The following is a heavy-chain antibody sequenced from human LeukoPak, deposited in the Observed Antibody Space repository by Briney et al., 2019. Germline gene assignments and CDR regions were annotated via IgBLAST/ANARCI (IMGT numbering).Heavy chain of an antibody. CDR1: GGSFSGYY. D-gene: IGHD3-3*01. J-gene: IGHJ4*02. Sequence: SETLSLTCAVYGGSFSGYYWSWIRQPPGKGLEWIGEINRSGSINYNPSLKSRVTISLDTFKKQFSLRLRSVTAADTAVYYCARLTFWSGYQIDYWGQGSLVTVSA. CDR2: INRSGSI. CDR3: ARLTFWSGYQIDY. V-gene: IGHV4-34*01.